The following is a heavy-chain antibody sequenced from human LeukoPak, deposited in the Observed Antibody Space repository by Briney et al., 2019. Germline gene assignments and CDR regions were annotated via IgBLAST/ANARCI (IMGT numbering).Heavy chain of an antibody. D-gene: IGHD6-13*01. J-gene: IGHJ4*02. CDR3: ARVRSAAAGPLDY. CDR2: INHDATEK. Sequence: GGSLRLSCVASGFSFDSYWMNWVRQAPGRGLEWVANINHDATEKYYVDSVKGRFTISRDNATKSLYLQMNRLRADDTAVYHCARVRSAAAGPLDYWGQGTLVTVSS. V-gene: IGHV3-7*01. CDR1: GFSFDSYW.